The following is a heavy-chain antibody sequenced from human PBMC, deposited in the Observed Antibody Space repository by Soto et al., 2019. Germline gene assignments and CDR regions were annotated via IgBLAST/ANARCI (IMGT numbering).Heavy chain of an antibody. CDR2: TIPIFGTA. Sequence: SVKVSCKASGYTFTGYYMHWVRQAPGQGLEWMGGTIPIFGTANYAQKFQGRVTITADESTSTAYMELSSLRSEDTAVYYCASCLDGVPTMVRGPILYYGMDVWGQGTTVTVSS. V-gene: IGHV1-69*13. CDR3: ASCLDGVPTMVRGPILYYGMDV. CDR1: GYTFTGYY. J-gene: IGHJ6*02. D-gene: IGHD3-10*01.